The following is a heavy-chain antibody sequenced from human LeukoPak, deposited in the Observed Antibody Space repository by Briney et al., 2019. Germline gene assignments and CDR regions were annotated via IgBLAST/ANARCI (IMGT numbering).Heavy chain of an antibody. CDR2: IYYSGST. CDR1: GGSISSYY. J-gene: IGHJ6*02. V-gene: IGHV4-59*08. CDR3: ARHKRRGGSWYRYGMDV. D-gene: IGHD6-13*01. Sequence: SETLSLTCTVSGGSISSYYWSWIRQPPGKGLEWIGYIYYSGSTNYNPSLKSRVTISVDTSKNQFSLKLSSVTAADTAVYYCARHKRRGGSWYRYGMDVWGQGTTVTVSS.